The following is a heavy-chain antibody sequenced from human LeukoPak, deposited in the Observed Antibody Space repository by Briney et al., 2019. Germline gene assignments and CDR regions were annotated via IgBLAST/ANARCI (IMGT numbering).Heavy chain of an antibody. D-gene: IGHD3-10*01. J-gene: IGHJ4*02. CDR1: GGSLSAYY. Sequence: SETLSLTCAVYGGSLSAYYWTWIRQPPGKGLEWIGEINHGGSTNYNPSLKSRVTISVDTSKNQFSLKLSSVTAADTAVYYCARILWFGSYYFDYWGQGTLVTVSS. CDR3: ARILWFGSYYFDY. CDR2: INHGGST. V-gene: IGHV4-34*01.